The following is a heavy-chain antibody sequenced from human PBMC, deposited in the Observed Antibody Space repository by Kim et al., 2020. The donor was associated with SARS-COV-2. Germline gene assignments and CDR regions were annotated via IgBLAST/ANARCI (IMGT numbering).Heavy chain of an antibody. J-gene: IGHJ5*02. Sequence: SETLSLTCTVSGGSISSSSYYWGWIRQPPGKGLEWIGSIYYSGSTYYNPSLKSRVTISVDTSKNQFSLKLSSVTAADTAVYYCARGTRVSWFDPWGQGTLVTVSS. V-gene: IGHV4-39*07. CDR1: GGSISSSSYY. CDR2: IYYSGST. CDR3: ARGTRVSWFDP.